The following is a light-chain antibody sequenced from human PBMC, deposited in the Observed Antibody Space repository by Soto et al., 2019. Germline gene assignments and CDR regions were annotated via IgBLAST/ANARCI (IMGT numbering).Light chain of an antibody. V-gene: IGKV1-9*01. CDR2: AAF. CDR1: QGLSSY. Sequence: IQLTQSPSFLSASVGDRFTITCRASQGLSSYLAWYQQKPGKAPNLLIYAAFTLQSGVPSRFSGSGSGTEFTLTISSLQPEDFATYYCQQLKSYPITFGQGTRLEI. J-gene: IGKJ5*01. CDR3: QQLKSYPIT.